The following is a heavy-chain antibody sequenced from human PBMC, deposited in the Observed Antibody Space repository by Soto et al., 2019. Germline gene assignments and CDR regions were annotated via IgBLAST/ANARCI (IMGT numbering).Heavy chain of an antibody. J-gene: IGHJ5*02. CDR2: IYYSGNT. V-gene: IGHV4-30-4*01. CDR3: ARAPTYYYDRGGFDP. D-gene: IGHD3-22*01. CDR1: GGSISSGYYY. Sequence: PSETLSLTCSVSGGSISSGYYYWSWIRQPPGKGLEWIGNIYYSGNTYYNPSLKSRLIISIDTSKNQFSLKLSSVTAADTAVYYCARAPTYYYDRGGFDPWGQGTLVTVSS.